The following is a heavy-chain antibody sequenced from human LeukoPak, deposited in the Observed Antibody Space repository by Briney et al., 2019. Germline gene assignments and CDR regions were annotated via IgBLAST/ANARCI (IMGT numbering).Heavy chain of an antibody. CDR1: GFTFSSYG. J-gene: IGHJ6*03. CDR3: AKVIQLWSAYYYYMDV. V-gene: IGHV3-30*02. Sequence: GGSLRLSCAASGFTFSSYGMHWVRQAPGKGLEWVAFIRYDGSNKYYADSVKGRFTISRDNSKNTLYLQMNSLRAEDTAVYYCAKVIQLWSAYYYYMDVWGKGTTVTVSS. CDR2: IRYDGSNK. D-gene: IGHD5-18*01.